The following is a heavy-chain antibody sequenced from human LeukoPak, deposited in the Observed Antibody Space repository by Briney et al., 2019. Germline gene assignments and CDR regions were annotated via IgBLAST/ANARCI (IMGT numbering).Heavy chain of an antibody. CDR3: ARRWPARDTVMVSTMIKWYFDL. CDR1: GFTFSNYA. V-gene: IGHV3-64*01. Sequence: GGSLRLSCAASGFTFSNYAMYWVRQAPGKGLEYVSGINSNGGSTYYTNSVKGRFTISRDNSRNTLYLQMGSLRVEDMAVYYCARRWPARDTVMVSTMIKWYFDLWGRGTLVTVSS. D-gene: IGHD5-24*01. J-gene: IGHJ2*01. CDR2: INSNGGST.